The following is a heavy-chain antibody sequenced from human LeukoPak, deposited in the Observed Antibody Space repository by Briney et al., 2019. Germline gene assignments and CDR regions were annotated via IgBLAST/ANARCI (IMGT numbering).Heavy chain of an antibody. CDR1: GGSISSSSYY. CDR2: IYYSGST. V-gene: IGHV4-39*07. D-gene: IGHD4-11*01. Sequence: SETLSLTCTVSGGSISSSSYYWGWIRQPPGKGLEWIGSIYYSGSTYYNPSLKSRVTISVDTSKNQFSLKLSSVTAADTAVYYCARDDYLFDYWGQGTLVTVSS. J-gene: IGHJ4*02. CDR3: ARDDYLFDY.